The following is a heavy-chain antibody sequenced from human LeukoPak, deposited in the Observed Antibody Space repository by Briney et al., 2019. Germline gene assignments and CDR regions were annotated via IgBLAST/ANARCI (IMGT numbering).Heavy chain of an antibody. V-gene: IGHV4-59*11. D-gene: IGHD2-8*01. CDR1: GGSISSHY. J-gene: IGHJ4*02. CDR3: AGGRRRGCTNGVCYLFDY. CDR2: IYYSGST. Sequence: SETLSLTCTVSGGSISSHYWSWIRQLPGKGLEWIGYIYYSGSTNYNPSLKSRVTISVDTSKNQFSLKLSSVTAADTAVYYCAGGRRRGCTNGVCYLFDYWGQGTLVTVSS.